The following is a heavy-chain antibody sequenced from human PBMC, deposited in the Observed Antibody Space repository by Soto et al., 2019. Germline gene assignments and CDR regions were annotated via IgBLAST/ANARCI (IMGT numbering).Heavy chain of an antibody. CDR3: ASDSGGYSRGWYKDYYYYGMDV. J-gene: IGHJ6*02. CDR1: GGSLSGYY. Sequence: EILSLSCAVYGGSLSGYYWSWIRQPPGKGLEWIGEINHSGSTNYNPSLKSRVTISVDTSKNQFSLKLSSVTAAETAVYYCASDSGGYSRGWYKDYYYYGMDVWGQGTTVTVSS. D-gene: IGHD6-19*01. CDR2: INHSGST. V-gene: IGHV4-34*01.